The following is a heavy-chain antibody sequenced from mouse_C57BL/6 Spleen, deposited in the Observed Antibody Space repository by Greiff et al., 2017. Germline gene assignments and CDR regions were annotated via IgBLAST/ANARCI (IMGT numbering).Heavy chain of an antibody. V-gene: IGHV5-17*01. CDR1: GFTFSDYG. Sequence: EVKLVESGGGLVKPGGSLKLSCAASGFTFSDYGMHWVRQAPEKGLEWVAYISSGSSTIYYADTVEGRFTISRDNAKNTLFLQMTSLRSEDTAMYYCAREGLRLWYFDVWGTGTTVTVSS. J-gene: IGHJ1*03. CDR2: ISSGSSTI. D-gene: IGHD2-4*01. CDR3: AREGLRLWYFDV.